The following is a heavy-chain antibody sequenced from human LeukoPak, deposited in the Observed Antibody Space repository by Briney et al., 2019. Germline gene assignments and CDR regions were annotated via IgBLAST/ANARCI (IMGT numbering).Heavy chain of an antibody. CDR3: ARISFDSSGFLTTDY. J-gene: IGHJ4*02. CDR2: IYYSGST. V-gene: IGHV4-59*01. Sequence: SETLSLTCTVSGGSISGYYWSWIRQPPGKGLEWIGFIYYSGSTNYNPSLKSRVTISVDTSKNQFSLKLSSVTAADTAVYYCARISFDSSGFLTTDYWGQGTLVTVSS. CDR1: GGSISGYY. D-gene: IGHD3-22*01.